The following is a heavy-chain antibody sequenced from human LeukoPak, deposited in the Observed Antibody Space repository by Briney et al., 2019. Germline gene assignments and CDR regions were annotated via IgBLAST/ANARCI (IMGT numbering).Heavy chain of an antibody. CDR2: IYTSGST. D-gene: IGHD6-13*01. CDR1: SGSISSYY. J-gene: IGHJ6*03. V-gene: IGHV4-4*09. CDR3: ARHAPEQQLKKYYYYYYMDV. Sequence: SETLSLTCTVSSGSISSYYWSWIRQPPGKGLEWIGYIYTSGSTNYNPSLKSRVTISVDTSKNQFSLKLSSVTAADTAVYYCARHAPEQQLKKYYYYYYMDVWGKGTTVTVSS.